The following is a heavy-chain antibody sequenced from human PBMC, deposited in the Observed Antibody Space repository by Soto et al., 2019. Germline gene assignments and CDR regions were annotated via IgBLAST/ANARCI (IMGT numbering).Heavy chain of an antibody. Sequence: ASVNVSCKTSGYTFTRNGISWVRQAPGQGLEWMGWISPKSGSIKYAQKFQGRVIMTTDTSTSTAYMELRSLRSDDTAVYYCVKDRDSNSWPSRDVWGPGTTVTVSS. CDR2: ISPKSGSI. J-gene: IGHJ6*02. CDR3: VKDRDSNSWPSRDV. CDR1: GYTFTRNG. D-gene: IGHD3-22*01. V-gene: IGHV1-18*01.